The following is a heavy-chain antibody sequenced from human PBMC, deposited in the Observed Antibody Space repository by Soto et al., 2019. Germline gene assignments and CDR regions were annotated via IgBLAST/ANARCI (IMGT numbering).Heavy chain of an antibody. CDR2: IYHSGST. CDR3: ARSRYCSSTSCYFDY. Sequence: QVQLQESGPGLVKPSGTLSLTCAVSSGSISSSNWWSWVRQPPGKGLEWIGEIYHSGSTNYNPSLKSRVTKSVDKSKNQFSRTLSSVTAADTAVYYCARSRYCSSTSCYFDYWGEGTLVTVSS. V-gene: IGHV4-4*02. D-gene: IGHD2-2*01. CDR1: SGSISSSNW. J-gene: IGHJ4*02.